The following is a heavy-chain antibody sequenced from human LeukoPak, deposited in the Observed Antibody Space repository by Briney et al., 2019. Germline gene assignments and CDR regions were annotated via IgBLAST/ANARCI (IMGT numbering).Heavy chain of an antibody. CDR1: GGSFSGYY. CDR2: INHSGST. Sequence: PSETLSLTCAVYGGSFSGYYWSWIRQPPGKGLEWIGEINHSGSTNYNPSLKSRVTISVDTSKNQFSLKLSSVTAADTAVYYCARGNGSLAVAGTGNWFDPRGQGALVTVSS. D-gene: IGHD6-19*01. J-gene: IGHJ5*02. V-gene: IGHV4-34*01. CDR3: ARGNGSLAVAGTGNWFDP.